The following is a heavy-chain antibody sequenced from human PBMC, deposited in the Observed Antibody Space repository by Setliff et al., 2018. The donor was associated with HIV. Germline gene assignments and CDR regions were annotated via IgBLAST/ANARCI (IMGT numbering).Heavy chain of an antibody. V-gene: IGHV4-34*01. CDR3: ARPFDWGSSHPLGY. CDR2: INHSGST. Sequence: PSETLSLTCTVSGGSISSHYWIWIRQPPGKGLEWIGEINHSGSTNYNPSLKSRVTISVDTSKNQFSLKLSSVTAADTAVYYCARPFDWGSSHPLGYWSQGTLVTVSS. J-gene: IGHJ4*02. D-gene: IGHD3-9*01. CDR1: GGSISSHY.